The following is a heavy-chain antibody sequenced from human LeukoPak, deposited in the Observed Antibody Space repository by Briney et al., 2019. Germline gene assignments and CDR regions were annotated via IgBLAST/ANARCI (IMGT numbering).Heavy chain of an antibody. CDR1: GFTFSSYA. CDR2: ISGSGGST. Sequence: GGSLRLSCAASGFTFSSYAMSWVRQAPGKGLEWFSAISGSGGSTYYADSVKGRFTISRDNSKNTLYLQMNSLRAEDTAVYYCAHSRAMTTVTTDYWGQGTLVTVSS. V-gene: IGHV3-23*01. CDR3: AHSRAMTTVTTDY. J-gene: IGHJ4*02. D-gene: IGHD4-17*01.